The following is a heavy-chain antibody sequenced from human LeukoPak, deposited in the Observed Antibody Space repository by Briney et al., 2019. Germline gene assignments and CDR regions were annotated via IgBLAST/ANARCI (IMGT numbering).Heavy chain of an antibody. V-gene: IGHV3-15*01. J-gene: IGHJ4*02. D-gene: IGHD6-13*01. CDR1: GFTFSNAW. Sequence: KSGGSLRLSCAAFGFTFSNAWMSWVRQAPGKGLEWVGRIKKKTEGGTTDYAAPVKGRFTISRGDSKNTLYVEMNSLNTEDTAVYYCATSGSSSSWFGGWGQGTLVTVSS. CDR2: IKKKTEGGTT. CDR3: ATSGSSSSWFGG.